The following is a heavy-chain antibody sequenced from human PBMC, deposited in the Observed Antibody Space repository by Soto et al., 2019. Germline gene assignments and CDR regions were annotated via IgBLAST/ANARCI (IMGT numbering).Heavy chain of an antibody. Sequence: PSETLSLTCAVYGGSFSGYCWSWIRQTPGERLEWVGDICHGGGANYNPSLKSRVSFSMDPSKNQFSLKLNSVMAADTAVYYCAGYSNSWSKYVKHWGRGSLVTSPQ. J-gene: IGHJ1*01. V-gene: IGHV4-34*01. CDR3: AGYSNSWSKYVKH. CDR2: ICHGGGA. CDR1: GGSFSGYC. D-gene: IGHD6-13*01.